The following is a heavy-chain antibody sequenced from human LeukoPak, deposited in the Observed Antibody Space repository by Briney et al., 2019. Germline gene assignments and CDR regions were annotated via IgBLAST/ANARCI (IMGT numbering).Heavy chain of an antibody. CDR3: ARNWYSSSWPQDY. Sequence: PSETLSLTCTVSGGSISSSSNYWGWIRQPPGKGLEWIGSIYYSGSTYYNPSLKSRVTISVDTSKNQFSLKLSSVTAADTAVYYCARNWYSSSWPQDYWGQGTLVTVSS. J-gene: IGHJ4*02. CDR1: GGSISSSSNY. D-gene: IGHD6-13*01. V-gene: IGHV4-39*07. CDR2: IYYSGST.